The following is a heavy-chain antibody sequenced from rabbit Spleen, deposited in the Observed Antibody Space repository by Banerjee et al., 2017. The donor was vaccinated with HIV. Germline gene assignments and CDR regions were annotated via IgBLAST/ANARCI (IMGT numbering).Heavy chain of an antibody. Sequence: QSLEESGGDLVKPGASLTLTCTASGVSFNSGYDMCWVRQAPGEGLEWVACAYAGSSGSTYSATWATGRFTISKTSSTTVTLQMTSLTAADTATYFCARDVGTSFSTYGMDLWGPGTLVTVS. CDR1: GVSFNSGYD. J-gene: IGHJ6*01. CDR3: ARDVGTSFSTYGMDL. D-gene: IGHD8-1*01. V-gene: IGHV1S40*01. CDR2: AYAGSSGST.